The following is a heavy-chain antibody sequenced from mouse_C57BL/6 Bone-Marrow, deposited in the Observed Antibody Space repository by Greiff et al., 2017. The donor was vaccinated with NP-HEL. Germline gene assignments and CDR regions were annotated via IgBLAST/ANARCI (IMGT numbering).Heavy chain of an antibody. Sequence: VKLQQSGAELVKPGASVKISCKASGYEFSNYWMNWVKQRPGKGLEWIGQIYPGDGDTNYNGKFKDKATLTADKSSSTAYIQHSRLPSEDSAVYFCARGAYWGQGTLVTVSA. V-gene: IGHV1-80*01. CDR1: GYEFSNYW. J-gene: IGHJ3*01. CDR2: IYPGDGDT. CDR3: ARGAY.